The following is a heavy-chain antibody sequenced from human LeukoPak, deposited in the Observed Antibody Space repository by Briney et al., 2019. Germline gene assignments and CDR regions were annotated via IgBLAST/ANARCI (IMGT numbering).Heavy chain of an antibody. V-gene: IGHV3-11*05. CDR1: GFXFSDYY. J-gene: IGHJ4*02. CDR2: ISSSSSYT. D-gene: IGHD3-22*01. Sequence: GGSLRLSCAASGFXFSDYYMSWIRQAPGKGLEWVSYISSSSSYTNYADSVKGRFTISRDNAKNSLYLQMNSLRAEDTAVYYCARGTYYYDSSGYSLFDYWGQGTLVTVSS. CDR3: ARGTYYYDSSGYSLFDY.